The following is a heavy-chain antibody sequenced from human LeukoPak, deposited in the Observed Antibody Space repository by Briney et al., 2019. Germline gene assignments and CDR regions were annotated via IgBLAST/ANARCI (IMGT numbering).Heavy chain of an antibody. CDR1: GGSISGYY. J-gene: IGHJ4*02. D-gene: IGHD2-15*01. CDR3: ARTYCSGGSCHFDY. V-gene: IGHV4-59*08. Sequence: KPSETLSLTCTVSGGSISGYYWSWIQQPPGKGLEWIGYIYYSGSPDSNPSLKSRVTISVDTSKNQFSLKLSSVTAADTAVYYCARTYCSGGSCHFDYWGQGTLVTVSS. CDR2: IYYSGSP.